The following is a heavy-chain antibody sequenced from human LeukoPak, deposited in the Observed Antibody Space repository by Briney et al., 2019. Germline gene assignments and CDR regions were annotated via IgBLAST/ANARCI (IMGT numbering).Heavy chain of an antibody. J-gene: IGHJ5*02. D-gene: IGHD3-16*02. CDR3: ARGLRIMITFGGVIVRSWFDP. V-gene: IGHV4-34*01. Sequence: PGGSLRLSCAASGFTFSDYYMSWIRQPPGKGLEWIGEINHSGSTNYNPSLKSRVTISVDTSKNQFSLKLSSVTAADTAVYYCARGLRIMITFGGVIVRSWFDPWGQGTLVTVSS. CDR2: INHSGST. CDR1: GFTFSDYY.